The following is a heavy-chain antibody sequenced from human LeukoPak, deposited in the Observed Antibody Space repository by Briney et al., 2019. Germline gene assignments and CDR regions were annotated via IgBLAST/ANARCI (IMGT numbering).Heavy chain of an antibody. J-gene: IGHJ4*02. CDR2: IKSISDGGTA. CDR3: STVYYYYVSSVDY. D-gene: IGHD3-22*01. Sequence: GGSLRLSCAASGFTFSNAWMRWVRQAPGKGLEWVGRIKSISDGGTADYAAPVKGRFTISRDDSTNTLYLQMNSLKTEDTAVYYCSTVYYYYVSSVDYWGQGTLVTVSS. CDR1: GFTFSNAW. V-gene: IGHV3-15*01.